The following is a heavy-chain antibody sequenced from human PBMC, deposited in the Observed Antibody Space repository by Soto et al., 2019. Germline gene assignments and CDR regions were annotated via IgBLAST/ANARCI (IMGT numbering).Heavy chain of an antibody. V-gene: IGHV4-34*01. CDR3: AREKYSSSWYVNWFDP. D-gene: IGHD6-13*01. Sequence: TSETLSLTCAVYGGSFSGYYWSWIRQPPGKGLEWIGEINHSGSTNYNPSLKSRVTISVDTSKNQFSLKLSSVTAADTAVYYCAREKYSSSWYVNWFDPWGQGTLVTSPQ. CDR1: GGSFSGYY. CDR2: INHSGST. J-gene: IGHJ5*02.